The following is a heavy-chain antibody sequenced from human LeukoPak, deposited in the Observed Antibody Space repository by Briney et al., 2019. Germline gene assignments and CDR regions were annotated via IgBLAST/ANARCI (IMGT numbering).Heavy chain of an antibody. V-gene: IGHV4-59*01. CDR3: ARGDFWSGSNFDY. J-gene: IGHJ4*02. Sequence: ASETLSLTCTVSGGSISSYYWSWIRQPPGKGLEWIGYIYYSGSTNYNPSLKSRVTISVDTSKNQFSLKLSSVTAADTAVYYCARGDFWSGSNFDYWAREPWSPSPQ. CDR2: IYYSGST. D-gene: IGHD3-3*01. CDR1: GGSISSYY.